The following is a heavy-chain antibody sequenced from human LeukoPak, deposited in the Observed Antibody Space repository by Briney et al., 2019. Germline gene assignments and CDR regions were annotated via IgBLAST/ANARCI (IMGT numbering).Heavy chain of an antibody. CDR1: GYPLTELS. CDR3: GTVIGYGYWEGYGLDV. CDR2: FDPEDGEI. D-gene: IGHD5-18*01. V-gene: IGHV1-24*01. J-gene: IGHJ6*02. Sequence: ASVKVSCKISGYPLTELSIHWVRQAPGKGLEWVGGFDPEDGEIAYAQKFQGRVTMTEDTSTDTAYMELSGLRSEDTAVYYCGTVIGYGYWEGYGLDVWGQGTTVTVSS.